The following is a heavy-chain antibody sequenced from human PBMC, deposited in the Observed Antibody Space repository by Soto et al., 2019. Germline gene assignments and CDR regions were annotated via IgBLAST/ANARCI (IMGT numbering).Heavy chain of an antibody. CDR2: IYWNDEK. Sequence: QITLKESGPTLVKPTQTLTLTCSFSGCSLSSGGAGVGWIRQPPGKGLEWLARIYWNDEKRYSPSLKSRLTITKESSKNQVVLLMTDMDPVDTATYYCAHRGYGNYPRDNWFDPWGQGTLVTVSS. CDR1: GCSLSSGGAG. D-gene: IGHD4-17*01. V-gene: IGHV2-5*01. J-gene: IGHJ5*02. CDR3: AHRGYGNYPRDNWFDP.